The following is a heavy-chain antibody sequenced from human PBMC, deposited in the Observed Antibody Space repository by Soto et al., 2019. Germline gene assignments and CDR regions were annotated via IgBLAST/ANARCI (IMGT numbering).Heavy chain of an antibody. CDR2: ISSSSSYI. Sequence: PGGSLRLSCAASGFTFSSYSMNWVSQAPGKGLEGVSSISSSSSYIYYADSVKGRFTISRDNAKNSLYLQMNSLRAEDTAVYYWGRDRVMPRYYGRAVGAKGTTVTVPS. V-gene: IGHV3-21*01. J-gene: IGHJ6*04. CDR1: GFTFSSYS. D-gene: IGHD3-16*01. CDR3: GRDRVMPRYYGRAV.